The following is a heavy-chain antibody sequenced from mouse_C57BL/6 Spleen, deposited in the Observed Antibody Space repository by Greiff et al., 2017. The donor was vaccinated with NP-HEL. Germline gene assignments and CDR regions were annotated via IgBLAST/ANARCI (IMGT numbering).Heavy chain of an antibody. CDR1: GFTFSSYG. D-gene: IGHD1-3*01. CDR3: ARRGGSEVDY. V-gene: IGHV5-6*02. J-gene: IGHJ2*01. CDR2: ISSGGSYT. Sequence: DVMLVESGGDLVKPGGSLKLSCAASGFTFSSYGMSWVRQTPDKRLEWVATISSGGSYTYYPDSVKGRFTISRDNAKNTLYLQMSSLKSEDTAMYYCARRGGSEVDYWGQGTTLTVSS.